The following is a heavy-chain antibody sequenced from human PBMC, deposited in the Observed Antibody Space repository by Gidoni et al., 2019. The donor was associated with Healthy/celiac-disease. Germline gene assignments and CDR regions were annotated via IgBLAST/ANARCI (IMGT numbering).Heavy chain of an antibody. CDR3: ARAYVDSSRRNWFDP. Sequence: VQLQQWGAGLLKPSETLSLTCAVYGGSFSGYYWSWIRQPPGKGLEWIGEINHSGSTNYNPALKSRVTISVDTSKNQFSRKLSSVTAADTAVYYCARAYVDSSRRNWFDPWGQGTLVTVSS. D-gene: IGHD6-13*01. J-gene: IGHJ5*02. CDR1: GGSFSGYY. CDR2: INHSGST. V-gene: IGHV4-34*01.